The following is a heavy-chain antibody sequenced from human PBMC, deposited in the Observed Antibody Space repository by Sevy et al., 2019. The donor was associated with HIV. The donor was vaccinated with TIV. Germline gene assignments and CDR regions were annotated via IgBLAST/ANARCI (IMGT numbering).Heavy chain of an antibody. D-gene: IGHD2-8*01. CDR1: GFAFYDYS. J-gene: IGHJ4*02. Sequence: GESLRLSCAASGFAFYDYSMSWIRQAPGKGLEWVATLSFGCGKINYADSVKGRFTISRDNSKNSFYLQMDNLRVEDTALYYCAREGCTRPHDYWGQGTRVTVSS. CDR3: AREGCTRPHDY. CDR2: LSFGCGKI. V-gene: IGHV3-23*01.